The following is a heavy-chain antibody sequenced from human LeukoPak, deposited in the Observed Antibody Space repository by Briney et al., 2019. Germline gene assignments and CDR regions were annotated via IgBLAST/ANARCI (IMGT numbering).Heavy chain of an antibody. CDR2: IGPTSSVT. Sequence: ASLKLSCTVSGYTFTAYWMHWVRQSPGQGLEWMGWIGPTSSVTNYAQKFQGRATMTRDTPIGTAYRALSRLPSDATAVYYCATGATGMGWGQGTLVTV. D-gene: IGHD6-13*01. CDR1: GYTFTAYW. J-gene: IGHJ4*02. V-gene: IGHV1-2*02. CDR3: ATGATGMG.